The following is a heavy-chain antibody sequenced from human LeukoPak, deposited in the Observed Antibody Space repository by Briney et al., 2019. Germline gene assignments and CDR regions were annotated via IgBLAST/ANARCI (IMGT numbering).Heavy chain of an antibody. CDR1: GFNFDQYW. D-gene: IGHD5-18*01. Sequence: GGSLRLSCAASGFNFDQYWLTSVRQAPGKELEWVSAISCSGGSTYYADSVKGRFTISRDNSKNTLYLQMNSLRAEDTAVYYCAKDPDTAMVTPGDYWGQGTLVTVSS. J-gene: IGHJ4*02. CDR3: AKDPDTAMVTPGDY. V-gene: IGHV3-23*01. CDR2: ISCSGGST.